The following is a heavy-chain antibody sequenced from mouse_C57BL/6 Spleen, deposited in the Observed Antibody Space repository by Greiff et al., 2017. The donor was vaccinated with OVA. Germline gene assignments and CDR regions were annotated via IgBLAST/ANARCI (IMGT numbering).Heavy chain of an antibody. D-gene: IGHD1-1*01. CDR1: GYTFTDYE. Sequence: VQLQQTGAELVRPGASVTLSCKASGYTFTDYEMHWVKQTPVHGLEWIGAIDPETGGTAYNQKFKGKAILTADKSSSTAYMELRSLTSEDSAVYYCTRERGTTVVDWFAYWGQGTLVTVSA. CDR2: IDPETGGT. CDR3: TRERGTTVVDWFAY. V-gene: IGHV1-15*01. J-gene: IGHJ3*01.